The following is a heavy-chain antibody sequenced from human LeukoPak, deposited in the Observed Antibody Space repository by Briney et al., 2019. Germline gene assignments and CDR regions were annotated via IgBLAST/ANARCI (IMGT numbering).Heavy chain of an antibody. CDR1: GFTFSSYA. Sequence: GGSLRLSCAASGFTFSSYAMSWVRQAPGKGLQWVAAISDSGDSTYYAASVKGRFTISRDNSKNTLYLQMNSLRAEDTAVHYCAKGQWLVNNWFDPWGQGTLVTVSS. CDR2: ISDSGDST. V-gene: IGHV3-23*01. D-gene: IGHD6-19*01. CDR3: AKGQWLVNNWFDP. J-gene: IGHJ5*02.